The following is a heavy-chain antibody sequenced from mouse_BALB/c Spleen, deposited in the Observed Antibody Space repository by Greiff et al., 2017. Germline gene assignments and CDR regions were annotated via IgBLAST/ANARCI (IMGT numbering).Heavy chain of an antibody. CDR3: ARQIYYGYDSWFAY. V-gene: IGHV5-9-3*01. CDR1: GFTFSSYA. CDR2: ISSGGSYT. D-gene: IGHD2-2*01. Sequence: DVMLVESGGGLVKPGGSLKLSCAASGFTFSSYAMSWVRQTPEKRLEWVATISSGGSYTYYPDSVKGRFTISRDNAKNTLYLQMSSLRSEDTAMYYCARQIYYGYDSWFAYWGQGTLVTVSA. J-gene: IGHJ3*01.